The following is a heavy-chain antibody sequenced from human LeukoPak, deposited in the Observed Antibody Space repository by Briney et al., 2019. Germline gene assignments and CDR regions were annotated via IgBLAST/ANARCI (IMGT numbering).Heavy chain of an antibody. V-gene: IGHV3-48*01. Sequence: GGSLRLSCAASGFTFSSYSMNWVRQAPGKGLEWVSYISSSSSTIYYADSVKGRFTISRDNAKNSLYLQMNSLRAEDTAVNYCARDRDSSGYNIRNSFDYWGQGTLVTVSS. CDR2: ISSSSSTI. CDR1: GFTFSSYS. CDR3: ARDRDSSGYNIRNSFDY. D-gene: IGHD3-22*01. J-gene: IGHJ4*02.